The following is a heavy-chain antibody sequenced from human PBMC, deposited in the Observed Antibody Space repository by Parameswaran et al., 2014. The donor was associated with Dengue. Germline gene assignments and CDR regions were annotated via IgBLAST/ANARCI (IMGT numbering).Heavy chain of an antibody. CDR3: ARDPGSGSGSSSGY. CDR2: ISYDGSNK. J-gene: IGHJ4*02. Sequence: WIRQPPGKGLEWVAVISYDGSNKYYADSVKGRFTISRDNSKNTLYLQMNSLRAEDTAVYYCARDPGSGSGSSSGYWGQGTLVTVSS. D-gene: IGHD3-10*01. V-gene: IGHV3-30-3*01.